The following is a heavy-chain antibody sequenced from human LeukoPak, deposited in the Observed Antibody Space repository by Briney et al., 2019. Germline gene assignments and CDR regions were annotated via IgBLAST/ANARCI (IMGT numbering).Heavy chain of an antibody. Sequence: GSVKVSCMQSRYTFTGYIMHWVRQAPGQGLGWVGWINLQCCGTNYSQKCQGRATMTVVAAFSQAYMERSRLRSDDTSVYYFARDDYDSSSQFDYWGQGTLVTVTA. CDR2: INLQCCGT. J-gene: IGHJ4*02. D-gene: IGHD3-22*01. CDR3: ARDDYDSSSQFDY. CDR1: RYTFTGYI. V-gene: IGHV1-2*02.